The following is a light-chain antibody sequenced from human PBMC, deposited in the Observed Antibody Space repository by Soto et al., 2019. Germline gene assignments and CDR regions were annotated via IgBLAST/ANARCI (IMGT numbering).Light chain of an antibody. CDR2: DAS. V-gene: IGKV3-11*01. CDR3: QQRSNWPPLT. CDR1: QSVTSY. Sequence: EIVLTQSPATLSLSPGERATLSCRASQSVTSYLAWYQQKPGQAPRLLIYDASNRATGIPARFSGSGSGTDVTLTISRLEREDLAVYYCQQRSNWPPLTFGGGTKVEIK. J-gene: IGKJ4*01.